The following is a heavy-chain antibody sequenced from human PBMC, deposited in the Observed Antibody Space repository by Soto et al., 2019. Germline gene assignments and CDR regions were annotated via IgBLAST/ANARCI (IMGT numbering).Heavy chain of an antibody. CDR3: AKGGYGDYVLSEYFQH. Sequence: PGGSLRLSCAASGFTFSSYGMHWVRQAPGKGLEWVAVISYDGSNKYYADSVKGRFTISRDNSKNTLYLQMNSLRAEDTAVYYCAKGGYGDYVLSEYFQHWGQGTLVTVSS. CDR1: GFTFSSYG. CDR2: ISYDGSNK. D-gene: IGHD4-17*01. V-gene: IGHV3-30*18. J-gene: IGHJ1*01.